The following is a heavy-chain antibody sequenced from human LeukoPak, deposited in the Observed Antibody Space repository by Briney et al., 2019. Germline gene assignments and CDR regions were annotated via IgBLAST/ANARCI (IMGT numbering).Heavy chain of an antibody. CDR2: IYHSGST. CDR3: ARVEYYYDSSGYYYGVLGAFDI. V-gene: IGHV4-38-2*02. CDR1: GYSISSGYY. Sequence: SETLSLTCTVSGYSISSGYYWGWIRQPPGKGLEWIGSIYHSGSTYYNPSLKSRVTISVDTSKNQFSLKLSSVTAADTAVYYCARVEYYYDSSGYYYGVLGAFDIWGQGTVVTVSS. J-gene: IGHJ3*02. D-gene: IGHD3-22*01.